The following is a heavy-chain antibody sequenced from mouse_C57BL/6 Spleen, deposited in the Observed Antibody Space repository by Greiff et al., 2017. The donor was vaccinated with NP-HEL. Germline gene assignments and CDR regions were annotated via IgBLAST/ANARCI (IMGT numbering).Heavy chain of an antibody. CDR1: GFTFSSYA. J-gene: IGHJ1*03. Sequence: EVQVVESGGGLVKPGGSLKLSCAASGFTFSSYAMSWVRQTPEKRLEWVATISDGGSYTYYPDNVKGRFTISRDNAKNNLYLQMSHLKSEDTAMYYCARERVTGRYFDVWAQGPRSPSPQ. CDR2: ISDGGSYT. D-gene: IGHD4-1*01. CDR3: ARERVTGRYFDV. V-gene: IGHV5-4*01.